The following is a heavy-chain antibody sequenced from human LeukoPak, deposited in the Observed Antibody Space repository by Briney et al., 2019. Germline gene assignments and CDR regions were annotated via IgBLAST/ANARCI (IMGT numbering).Heavy chain of an antibody. CDR3: ARGEGSGSYMSYFDF. V-gene: IGHV4-34*01. J-gene: IGHJ4*02. D-gene: IGHD3-10*01. Sequence: SETLSLTCAVYGGSFGGYYWSWIRQPPGKGLEWIGEINHSGTTNYNPSLESRVNISEYMSKNQFSLKLSSVTAADTAFYYCARGEGSGSYMSYFDFWGQGALVTVSS. CDR2: INHSGTT. CDR1: GGSFGGYY.